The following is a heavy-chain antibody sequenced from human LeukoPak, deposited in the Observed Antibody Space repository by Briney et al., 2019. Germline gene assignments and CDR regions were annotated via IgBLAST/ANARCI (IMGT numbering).Heavy chain of an antibody. CDR3: ATDEYDYGDWFDGFDI. CDR2: LYSRGAT. CDR1: GFNVSYKY. D-gene: IGHD4-17*01. Sequence: GGSLRLSCPGSGFNVSYKYMSWVRQAAGKGLDGVSILYSRGATHYLVSVKGRFTISKDNYKNALYLQMNSLRAEDTAVYYCATDEYDYGDWFDGFDIWGQGTMVTVSS. J-gene: IGHJ3*02. V-gene: IGHV3-66*01.